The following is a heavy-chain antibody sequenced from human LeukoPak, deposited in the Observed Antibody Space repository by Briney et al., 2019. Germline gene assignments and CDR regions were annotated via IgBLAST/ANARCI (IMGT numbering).Heavy chain of an antibody. J-gene: IGHJ5*02. Sequence: SETLSLICTVSGGSINHYWSWIRQPAGKGLEWIGRIYSSGSANYSPSLKSRVSMSIDTSNNHFSLNLTSVTAADTALYFCARDVRYASGWSTPESWGQGTLVTVSS. V-gene: IGHV4-4*07. CDR2: IYSSGSA. CDR1: GGSINHY. D-gene: IGHD6-19*01. CDR3: ARDVRYASGWSTPES.